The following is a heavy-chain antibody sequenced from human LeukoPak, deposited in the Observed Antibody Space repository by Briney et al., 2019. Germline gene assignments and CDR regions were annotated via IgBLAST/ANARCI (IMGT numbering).Heavy chain of an antibody. Sequence: SETLSLTCTVSGYSISSGYYWGWIRQPPGKGLEWIGSIYHSGRTYYNPSLKSRVTISVDTSKNQFSLKLSSVTAADTAVYYCARPSGYYDYVWGSYRRGYYFDYWGQGTLVTVSS. J-gene: IGHJ4*02. V-gene: IGHV4-38-2*02. CDR3: ARPSGYYDYVWGSYRRGYYFDY. D-gene: IGHD3-16*02. CDR1: GYSISSGYY. CDR2: IYHSGRT.